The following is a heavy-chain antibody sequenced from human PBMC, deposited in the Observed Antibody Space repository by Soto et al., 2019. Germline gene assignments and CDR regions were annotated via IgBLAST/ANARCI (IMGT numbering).Heavy chain of an antibody. V-gene: IGHV3-21*02. Sequence: EVQLVESGGGLVKPGGSLRLSCEASGFTLSSHSLNWVRLAPGKGLEWVSSSTTTSTYIYYADSVKGRFTVSRDNSKNSLYLQMNSLRAEDTAVYYCARDIRGYMLQGQYYMDLWGKGTTVTVSS. D-gene: IGHD2-8*01. CDR3: ARDIRGYMLQGQYYMDL. J-gene: IGHJ6*03. CDR2: STTTSTYI. CDR1: GFTLSSHS.